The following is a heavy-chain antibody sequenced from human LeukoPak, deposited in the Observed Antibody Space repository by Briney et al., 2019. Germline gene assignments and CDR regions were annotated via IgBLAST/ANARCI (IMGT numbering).Heavy chain of an antibody. CDR2: FDPEDGET. CDR1: GYTLTELS. J-gene: IGHJ6*03. V-gene: IGHV1-24*01. CDR3: ARSVRGSLHYYYYYYMDV. D-gene: IGHD3-10*01. Sequence: ASVKVSCKVSGYTLTELSMHWVRQAPGKGLEWMGGFDPEDGETIYAQKFQGRVTMTEDTSTDTAYMELSSLRSEDTAVYYCARSVRGSLHYYYYYYMDVWGKGTTVTVSS.